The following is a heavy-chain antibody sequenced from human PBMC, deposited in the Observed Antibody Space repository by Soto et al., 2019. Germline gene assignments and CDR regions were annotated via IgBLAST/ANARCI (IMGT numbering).Heavy chain of an antibody. Sequence: PSHTLSLTCDISGDSVSSNSAAWNWIRQSPSRGLEWLGRTYYRSKWYNDYAVSVKSRITINPDTSKNQFSLQLNSVTPEDTAVYHCARKPSASRYTGYAFKEKIHYYCGMDVWCQGNTVYLSS. D-gene: IGHD5-12*01. CDR2: TYYRSKWYN. J-gene: IGHJ6*02. CDR3: ARKPSASRYTGYAFKEKIHYYCGMDV. V-gene: IGHV6-1*01. CDR1: GDSVSSNSAA.